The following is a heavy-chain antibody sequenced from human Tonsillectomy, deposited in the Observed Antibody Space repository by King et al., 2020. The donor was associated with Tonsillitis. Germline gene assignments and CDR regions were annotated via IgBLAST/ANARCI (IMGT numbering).Heavy chain of an antibody. CDR2: ISGSGSFT. CDR3: AREIIGITMIVVVPLDY. D-gene: IGHD3-22*01. V-gene: IGHV3-21*01. J-gene: IGHJ4*02. Sequence: VQLVESGGGLVKPGGSLRLSCGASGFSFSSYSMNWVRQAPGKGLEWVSSISGSGSFTYYADSGKGRFTISRDNANNSLFLHMNSLRADDTAVYYCAREIIGITMIVVVPLDYWGQGALVTVSS. CDR1: GFSFSSYS.